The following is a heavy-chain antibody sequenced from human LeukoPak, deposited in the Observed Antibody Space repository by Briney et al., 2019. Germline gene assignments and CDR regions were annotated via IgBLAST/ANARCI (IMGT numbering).Heavy chain of an antibody. J-gene: IGHJ4*02. CDR1: GFTFSSYA. V-gene: IGHV3-23*01. CDR2: ISGSGDAT. D-gene: IGHD2-15*01. Sequence: GGSLRLSCAASGFTFSSYATAWVRQAPGKGLEWVSGISGSGDATWYADSVKGRFTISRDNSKNTVSLQMNSLRPEDTAIYYCAKCSRSSCFAAGAFDCWGQGTQVTVSS. CDR3: AKCSRSSCFAAGAFDC.